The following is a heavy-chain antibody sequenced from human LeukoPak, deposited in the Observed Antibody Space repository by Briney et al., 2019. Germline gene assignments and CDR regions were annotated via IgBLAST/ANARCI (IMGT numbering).Heavy chain of an antibody. D-gene: IGHD3-16*02. CDR2: ISIYNGNT. Sequence: ASVKVSCKASGYTFTNYGISWVRQAPGQGLEWMGWISIYNGNTDYAQKLRGRVTMTTDTSTSTAYMELRSLRSDDTAVYYCARSIMITFGGVIVFPDAFDIWGQGTMVTVSS. CDR1: GYTFTNYG. V-gene: IGHV1-18*01. J-gene: IGHJ3*02. CDR3: ARSIMITFGGVIVFPDAFDI.